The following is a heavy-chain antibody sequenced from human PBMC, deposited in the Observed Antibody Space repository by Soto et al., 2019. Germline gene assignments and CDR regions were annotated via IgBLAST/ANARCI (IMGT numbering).Heavy chain of an antibody. Sequence: EVQLVESGGGLVKPGGSLRLSCAASGFTFSNYNMNWVRQAPGKGLEWVSSISSSSSYIYYADSVKGRFTISRDNAKNSLYLQMNSLRAEDTAIYFWASQYDFLTGFQFDPRGQGTLVTVSS. J-gene: IGHJ5*02. CDR1: GFTFSNYN. CDR3: ASQYDFLTGFQFDP. CDR2: ISSSSSYI. D-gene: IGHD3-9*01. V-gene: IGHV3-21*01.